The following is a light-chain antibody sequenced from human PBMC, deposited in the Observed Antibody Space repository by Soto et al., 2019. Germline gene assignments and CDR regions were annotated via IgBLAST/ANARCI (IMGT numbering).Light chain of an antibody. V-gene: IGLV2-8*01. J-gene: IGLJ1*01. CDR2: EFT. CDR3: SAYAGTKCRYV. CDR1: SSDVGGYNF. Sequence: QSALTQPPSASGSRGQSVTISCTGTSSDVGGYNFVSWYQKHPGKATKLILYEFTKRPSWVPDRFSGYKSGNTASLTVSGLQTEDEAYYYCSAYAGTKCRYVFRTETNVTVL.